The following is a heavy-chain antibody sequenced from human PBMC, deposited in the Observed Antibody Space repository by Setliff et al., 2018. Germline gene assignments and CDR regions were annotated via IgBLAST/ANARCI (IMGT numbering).Heavy chain of an antibody. J-gene: IGHJ4*02. CDR1: GGSFSGYY. Sequence: SETLSLTCAVYGGSFSGYYWSWIRQPPGKGLEWIGEINHSGSTNYNPSLKSRVTISVDTSKNQFSLKLSSVTAADTAVYYCAKRHPDYYGSGTPIGSYWGQGTLVTVSS. CDR2: INHSGST. D-gene: IGHD3-10*01. V-gene: IGHV4-34*01. CDR3: AKRHPDYYGSGTPIGSY.